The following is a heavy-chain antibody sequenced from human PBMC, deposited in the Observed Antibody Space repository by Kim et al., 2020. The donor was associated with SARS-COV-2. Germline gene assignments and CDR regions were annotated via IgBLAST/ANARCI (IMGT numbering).Heavy chain of an antibody. CDR3: TTVSPPLRAFDI. J-gene: IGHJ3*02. Sequence: DYAAPVKGRFTISRDDSKNTLYLQMNSLKTEDTAVYYCTTVSPPLRAFDIWGQGTMVTVSS. D-gene: IGHD3-16*02. V-gene: IGHV3-15*01.